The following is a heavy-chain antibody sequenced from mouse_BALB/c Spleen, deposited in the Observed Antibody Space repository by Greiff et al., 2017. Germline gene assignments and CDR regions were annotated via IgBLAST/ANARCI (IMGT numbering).Heavy chain of an antibody. CDR1: GYTFTSYW. V-gene: IGHV1-7*01. Sequence: QVQLKQSGAELAKPGASVKMSCKASGYTFTSYWMHWVKQRPGQGLEWIGYINPSTGYTEYNQKFKDKATLTADKSSSTAYMQLSSLTSEDSAVYYCANIYYYGSSGDYWGQGTTLTVSS. J-gene: IGHJ2*01. D-gene: IGHD1-1*01. CDR2: INPSTGYT. CDR3: ANIYYYGSSGDY.